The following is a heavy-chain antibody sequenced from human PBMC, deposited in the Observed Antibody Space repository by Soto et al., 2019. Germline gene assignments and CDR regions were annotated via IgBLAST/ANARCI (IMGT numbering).Heavy chain of an antibody. Sequence: QVQLVQSGAEVKKPGSSVKVSCKASGGTFSSYAISWVRQAPGQGLEWMGGIIPIFDTADYAQKFQGRVTITADESTSTAYMELSSVRSEDTAVYSCASHGITETWVSYYGMDVWGQGTTVTVSS. V-gene: IGHV1-69*12. J-gene: IGHJ6*02. CDR3: ASHGITETWVSYYGMDV. CDR2: IIPIFDTA. CDR1: GGTFSSYA. D-gene: IGHD1-7*01.